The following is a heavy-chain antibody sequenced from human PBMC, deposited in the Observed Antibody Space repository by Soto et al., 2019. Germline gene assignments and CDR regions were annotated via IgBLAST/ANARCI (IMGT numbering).Heavy chain of an antibody. CDR1: GFNVGTNY. D-gene: IGHD5-12*01. Sequence: EVQLVETGGGLIQPGESLRLACLASGFNVGTNYVSWVRQAPGKGLEFVSLLPSTSLFYGRGSTYYADAVKGRSIISRDTSTNTVYLQMNDLRADDTAVYYCAGGPWLRDFWGQGTPVTVSS. J-gene: IGHJ1*01. CDR3: AGGPWLRDF. CDR2: SLFYGRGST. V-gene: IGHV3-23*04.